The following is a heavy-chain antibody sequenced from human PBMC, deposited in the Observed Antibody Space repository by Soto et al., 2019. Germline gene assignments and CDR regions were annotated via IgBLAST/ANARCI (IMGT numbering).Heavy chain of an antibody. V-gene: IGHV3-53*04. CDR3: ARDYSSGWRYAFDI. Sequence: GSLRLSCAASGFTVSSNYMSWVRQAPGKGLEWVSVIYSGGSTYYADSVKGRFTISRHNSKNTLYLQMNSLRAEDTAVYYCARDYSSGWRYAFDIWGQGTMVTVSS. CDR1: GFTVSSNY. J-gene: IGHJ3*02. CDR2: IYSGGST. D-gene: IGHD6-19*01.